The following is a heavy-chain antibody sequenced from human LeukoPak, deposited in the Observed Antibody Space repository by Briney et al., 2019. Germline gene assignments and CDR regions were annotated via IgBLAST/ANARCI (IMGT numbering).Heavy chain of an antibody. J-gene: IGHJ6*02. V-gene: IGHV3-15*01. CDR2: IKSKTDGGTT. Sequence: GGSLRLSCAASGFTFSNAWMSWVRQAPGKGLEWVGRIKSKTDGGTTDYAAPVKGRFTISRDDSKNTLYLQMNSLKTEDTAVYYCTTVGYSVYYYYYYGMDVWGQGTTVTVSS. CDR1: GFTFSNAW. D-gene: IGHD6-13*01. CDR3: TTVGYSVYYYYYYGMDV.